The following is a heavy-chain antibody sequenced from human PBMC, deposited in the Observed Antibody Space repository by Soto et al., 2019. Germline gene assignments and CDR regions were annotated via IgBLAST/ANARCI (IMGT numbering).Heavy chain of an antibody. CDR3: ARGPYYYGMDV. CDR2: ISWNSGSI. V-gene: IGHV3-9*01. J-gene: IGHJ6*02. CDR1: GFTFDDYA. Sequence: GGSLRLSCAASGFTFDDYAMHWFRQAPGKGLEWVSGISWNSGSIGYADSVKGRFTISRDNAKNSLYLQMNSLRAEDTALYYCARGPYYYGMDVWGQGTTVTVSS.